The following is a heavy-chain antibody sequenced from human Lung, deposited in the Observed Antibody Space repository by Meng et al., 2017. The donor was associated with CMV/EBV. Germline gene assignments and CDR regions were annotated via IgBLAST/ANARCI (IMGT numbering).Heavy chain of an antibody. CDR2: ITSSSSYI. V-gene: IGHV3-21*01. Sequence: GGSXRLXCAASGFTFSTYSMNWVRQAPGKGLEWVSFITSSSSYIYYADSVRGRFTISRDNAKNSLYLQMNSLRAEDTAVYYCAIYCSTTTCPPGHDAFDIWXQGTMVTVSS. CDR3: AIYCSTTTCPPGHDAFDI. CDR1: GFTFSTYS. D-gene: IGHD2-2*01. J-gene: IGHJ3*02.